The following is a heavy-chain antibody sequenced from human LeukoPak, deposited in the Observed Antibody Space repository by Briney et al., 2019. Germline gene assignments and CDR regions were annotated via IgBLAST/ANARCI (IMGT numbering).Heavy chain of an antibody. D-gene: IGHD2-2*01. V-gene: IGHV3-23*01. CDR2: ISGSGITT. J-gene: IGHJ1*01. CDR1: GFTFSTYA. CDR3: AKTGYCSSSGRYVAPYVD. Sequence: GGSLRLSCAATGFTFSTYAMSWVRQAPGKGLEWVSLISGSGITTYYADSVQGRFTISRDTSKNTLYLQMNSLRAEDTAVYYCAKTGYCSSSGRYVAPYVDWGQGTRVTVSS.